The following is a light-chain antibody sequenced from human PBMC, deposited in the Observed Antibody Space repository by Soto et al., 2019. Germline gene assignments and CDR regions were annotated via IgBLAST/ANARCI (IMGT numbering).Light chain of an antibody. V-gene: IGLV2-14*01. CDR1: SSDVGGYNY. Sequence: QSALTQPASVSGSPGQSITISCTGTSSDVGGYNYVSWYQQHPGKAPKLMIYDVSNRPSGVSNRFSGSKSGNTASLTISGLQAEDEADYYCSSYTSSSTYVFGTGNKVT. CDR3: SSYTSSSTYV. J-gene: IGLJ1*01. CDR2: DVS.